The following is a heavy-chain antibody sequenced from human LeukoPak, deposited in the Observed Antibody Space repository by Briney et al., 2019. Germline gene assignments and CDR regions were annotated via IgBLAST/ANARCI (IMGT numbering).Heavy chain of an antibody. V-gene: IGHV3-30-3*01. CDR3: AKGATGYGDSDDAFDI. J-gene: IGHJ3*02. D-gene: IGHD4-17*01. CDR1: GFTFSSYA. Sequence: PGGSLRLSCAASGFTFSSYAMHWVRQAPGKGLEWVAVISYDGSNKYYADSVKGRFTISRDNSKNTLYLQMNSLRAEDTAVYYCAKGATGYGDSDDAFDIWGQGTMVTVSS. CDR2: ISYDGSNK.